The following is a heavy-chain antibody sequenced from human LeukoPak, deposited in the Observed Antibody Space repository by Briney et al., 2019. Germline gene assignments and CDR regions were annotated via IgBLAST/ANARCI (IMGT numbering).Heavy chain of an antibody. CDR3: ARGGGLFGSRPRRGWFDP. Sequence: TSETLSLTCAVYGGSFSGYYWSWIRQPPGKGLEWIGEINHSGSTNYNPSLKSRVTISVDTSKNQFSLKLSSVTAADTAVYYCARGGGLFGSRPRRGWFDPWGQGTLVTVSS. V-gene: IGHV4-34*01. CDR2: INHSGST. D-gene: IGHD3-3*01. J-gene: IGHJ5*02. CDR1: GGSFSGYY.